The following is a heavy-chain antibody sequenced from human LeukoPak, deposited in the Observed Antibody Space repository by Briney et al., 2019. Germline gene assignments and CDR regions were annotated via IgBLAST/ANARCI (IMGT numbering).Heavy chain of an antibody. CDR1: GGSISSSNW. CDR3: ARDLRRWGTAMVTGWFDP. CDR2: IYHSGST. V-gene: IGHV4-4*02. D-gene: IGHD5-18*01. Sequence: PSETLSLTCAVSGGSISSSNWWSWVRQPPGKGLEWIGEIYHSGSTNYNPSLKSRVTISVDKSKNQFSLKLSSVTAADTAVYYCARDLRRWGTAMVTGWFDPWGQGTLVTVSS. J-gene: IGHJ5*02.